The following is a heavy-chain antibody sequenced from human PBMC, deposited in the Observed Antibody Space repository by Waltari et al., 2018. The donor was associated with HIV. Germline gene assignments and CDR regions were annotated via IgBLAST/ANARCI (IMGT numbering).Heavy chain of an antibody. Sequence: QVQLQQWGAGLFRPSETLSLTCAVYGGSFSGYYRSWIRQAPGTGQEWIGEINHSGSTNCNPSLKSRVTISVDTSKSQFSLRVRSGTAADTAVYYCARDSVPSFDDGDYYYYGMDVWSRGTTVTVSS. CDR3: ARDSVPSFDDGDYYYYGMDV. V-gene: IGHV4-34*01. CDR2: INHSGST. J-gene: IGHJ6*01. D-gene: IGHD4-17*01. CDR1: GGSFSGYY.